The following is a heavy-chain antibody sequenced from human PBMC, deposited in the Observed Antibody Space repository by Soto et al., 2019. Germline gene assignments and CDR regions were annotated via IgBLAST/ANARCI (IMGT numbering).Heavy chain of an antibody. V-gene: IGHV3-21*01. J-gene: IGHJ4*02. CDR1: GFTFSSYS. D-gene: IGHD3-22*01. CDR2: ISSSSSYI. Sequence: EVQLVESGGGLVKPGGSLRLSCAASGFTFSSYSMNWVRRAPGKGLEWVSSISSSSSYIYYADSVKGRFTISRDNAKNSLYLQMNSLRAEDTAVYYCARDAEAYYYDSSGYYYDYWGQGTLVTVSS. CDR3: ARDAEAYYYDSSGYYYDY.